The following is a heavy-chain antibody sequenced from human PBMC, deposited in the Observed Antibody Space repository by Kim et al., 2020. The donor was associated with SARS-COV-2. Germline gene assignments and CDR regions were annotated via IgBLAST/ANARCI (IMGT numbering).Heavy chain of an antibody. CDR2: ISSSSSYI. CDR3: AREYDSSGYYSLYYYYYGMDV. D-gene: IGHD3-22*01. CDR1: GFTFSSYS. V-gene: IGHV3-21*01. J-gene: IGHJ6*02. Sequence: GGSLRLSCAASGFTFSSYSMNWVRQAPGKGLEWVSSISSSSSYIYYADSVKGRFTISRDNAKNSLYLQMNSLRAEDTAVYYCAREYDSSGYYSLYYYYYGMDVWGQGTTVTVSS.